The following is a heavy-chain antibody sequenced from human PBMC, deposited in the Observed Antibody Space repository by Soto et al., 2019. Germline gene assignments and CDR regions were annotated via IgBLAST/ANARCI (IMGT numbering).Heavy chain of an antibody. D-gene: IGHD3-3*01. CDR1: GYTFTSYG. CDR3: ARALSTIVGVVSESWFDP. Sequence: ASVKVSCKASGYTFTSYGISWVRQAPGQGLEWMGWISAYNGNTNYAQKLQGRVTMTTDTSTSTAYMELRSLRSDDTAVYYCARALSTIVGVVSESWFDPWGKGTLVT. J-gene: IGHJ5*02. V-gene: IGHV1-18*01. CDR2: ISAYNGNT.